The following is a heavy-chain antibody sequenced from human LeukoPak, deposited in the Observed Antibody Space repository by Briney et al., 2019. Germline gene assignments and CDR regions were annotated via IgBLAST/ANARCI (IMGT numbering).Heavy chain of an antibody. CDR1: GGSISSYY. V-gene: IGHV4-34*01. D-gene: IGHD5-12*01. Sequence: SETLSLTCTVSGGSISSYYWSWIRQPPGKGLEWIGEINHSGSTNYNPSLKSRVTISVDTSKNQFSLKLSSVTAADTAVYYCARAGGYDRTMYIDYWGQGTLVTVSS. J-gene: IGHJ4*02. CDR3: ARAGGYDRTMYIDY. CDR2: INHSGST.